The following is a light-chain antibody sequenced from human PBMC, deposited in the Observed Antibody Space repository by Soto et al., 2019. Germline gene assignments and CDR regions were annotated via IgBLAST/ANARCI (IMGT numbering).Light chain of an antibody. CDR3: QQYLSYPIT. CDR2: KAS. J-gene: IGKJ5*01. CDR1: QSLSSW. Sequence: DIQMTQSPSTLSASVGDRVTITCRASQSLSSWLAWYQQKPGKAPKSLIYKASSLESGVPSRFSGSGSGTEFTLTISSLQPDDFATYYCQQYLSYPITFGQGTQVEIK. V-gene: IGKV1-5*03.